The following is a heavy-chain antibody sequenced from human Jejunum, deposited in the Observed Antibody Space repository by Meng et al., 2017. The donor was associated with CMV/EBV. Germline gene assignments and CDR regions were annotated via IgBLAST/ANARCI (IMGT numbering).Heavy chain of an antibody. V-gene: IGHV3-53*01. D-gene: IGHD2-2*01. CDR1: GFSVSENS. CDR2: IYGGGTT. Sequence: AASGFSVSENSMNWVRQAPGKGLEWVSVIYGGGTTHYADSVKGRFTISRDNSKNTLFLQMDSLRAEDTAVYYCAGESGVPNGMDVWGQGTTVTVSS. J-gene: IGHJ6*02. CDR3: AGESGVPNGMDV.